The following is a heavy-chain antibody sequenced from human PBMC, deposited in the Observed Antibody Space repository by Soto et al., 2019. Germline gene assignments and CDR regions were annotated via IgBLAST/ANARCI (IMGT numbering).Heavy chain of an antibody. CDR1: GDSFSKYT. CDR3: ARGRGLYNSGRSQLDS. CDR2: VIPRFGTT. J-gene: IGHJ4*02. D-gene: IGHD1-1*01. Sequence: ASVKVSCKASGDSFSKYTVNWVRQAPRQGLEWVGGVIPRFGTTNFAPTLQGRVTITADQSMNTVYMELSSLRSEDTALYYCARGRGLYNSGRSQLDSWGQGTLVTVSS. V-gene: IGHV1-69*13.